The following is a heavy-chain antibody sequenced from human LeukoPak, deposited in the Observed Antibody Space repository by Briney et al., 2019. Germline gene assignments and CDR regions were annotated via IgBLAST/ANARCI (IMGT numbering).Heavy chain of an antibody. CDR1: GGSTSTSTSY. V-gene: IGHV4-39*07. CDR3: ARESSSSRYFMDV. D-gene: IGHD6-6*01. Sequence: SETLSLTCSVSGGSTSTSTSYWGWVRQPPGKGLEWIGSIHFSGSTYKNPSLKSRVTISMDTSRSQFSLKVTSLTAADSAVYFCARESSSSRYFMDVWGRGTTVTVSS. J-gene: IGHJ6*03. CDR2: IHFSGST.